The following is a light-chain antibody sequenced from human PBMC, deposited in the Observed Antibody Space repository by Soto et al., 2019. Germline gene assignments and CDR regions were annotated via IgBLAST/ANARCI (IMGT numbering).Light chain of an antibody. CDR3: QHYLDSPWA. CDR1: QIVTGNY. Sequence: EIVLTQSPATLSLSPGERATLSCRASQIVTGNYLAWYRQKPGQTPRLLIFGASRRATGIPDRFSGSGSGTDFTLTISRLEPEDFAVYYCQHYLDSPWAFGQGTKVEIK. J-gene: IGKJ1*01. CDR2: GAS. V-gene: IGKV3-20*01.